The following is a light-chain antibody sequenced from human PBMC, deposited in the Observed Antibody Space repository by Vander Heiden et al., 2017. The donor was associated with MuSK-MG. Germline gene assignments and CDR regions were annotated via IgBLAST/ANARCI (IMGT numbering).Light chain of an antibody. J-gene: IGKJ4*01. CDR2: DVS. V-gene: IGKV3-11*01. CDR1: QSVRSY. Sequence: EIVLTQSPATLSLSPGERATLSCRASQSVRSYLAWYQQKPGQAPRLLIYDVSSRATGVPARFSGSGSGTDFTLTISSLEPEDFAVYYCQQRSNWPLTFGGGTKVE. CDR3: QQRSNWPLT.